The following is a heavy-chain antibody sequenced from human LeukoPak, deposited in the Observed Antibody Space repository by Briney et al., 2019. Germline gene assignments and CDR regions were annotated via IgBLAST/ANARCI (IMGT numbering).Heavy chain of an antibody. CDR3: ARDEGIFGVVIDDAFDI. Sequence: ASVKVSCKASGYTFTGNYVHWVRQAPGQGLEWMGWINTNTGNPTYAQGFTGRFVFSLDTSVSTAYLQISSLKAEDTAVYYCARDEGIFGVVIDDAFDIWGQGTMVTVSS. V-gene: IGHV7-4-1*02. CDR1: GYTFTGNY. D-gene: IGHD3-3*01. CDR2: INTNTGNP. J-gene: IGHJ3*02.